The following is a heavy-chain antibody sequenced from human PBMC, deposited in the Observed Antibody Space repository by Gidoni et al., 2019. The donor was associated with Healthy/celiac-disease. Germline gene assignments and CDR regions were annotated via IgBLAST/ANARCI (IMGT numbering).Heavy chain of an antibody. Sequence: QVQLVQSGAEVKKHGDSVKVSCKASGYTFTSYDINWVRQATGQGLEWMGWMNPNSGNTGYAQKFQGRVTMTRNTSISTAYMELSSLRSEDTAVYYCARRLRQYNWFDPWGQGTLVTVSS. V-gene: IGHV1-8*01. CDR1: GYTFTSYD. J-gene: IGHJ5*02. CDR2: MNPNSGNT. CDR3: ARRLRQYNWFDP. D-gene: IGHD4-17*01.